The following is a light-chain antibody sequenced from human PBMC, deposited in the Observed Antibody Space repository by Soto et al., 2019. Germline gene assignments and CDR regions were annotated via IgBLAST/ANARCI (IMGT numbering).Light chain of an antibody. CDR3: QHYNSYSEA. CDR1: QTISSW. J-gene: IGKJ1*01. Sequence: DIHMAQSPSTLTRSLGHRVTITCRASQTISSWLAWYQQKPGKAPKLLSYKASTLKSGVPSRFSGSGSGTEFTLTISSLQPDDFATYNCQHYNSYSEAFGQGTKV. V-gene: IGKV1-5*03. CDR2: KAS.